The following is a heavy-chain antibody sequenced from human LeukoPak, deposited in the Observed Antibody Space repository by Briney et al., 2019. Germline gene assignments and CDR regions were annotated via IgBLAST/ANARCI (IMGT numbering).Heavy chain of an antibody. D-gene: IGHD4-17*01. J-gene: IGHJ3*02. V-gene: IGHV3-7*01. CDR3: ARVPYGDYARVAFDI. CDR2: IKQDGSEK. CDR1: GFTFSSYW. Sequence: GGSLRLSCAASGFTFSSYWMSWVRQAPGKGLEWVANIKQDGSEKYYVDSVKGRFTISRDNAKNSLYLQMNSLRAEDTAVYYCARVPYGDYARVAFDIWGQGTMVTVPS.